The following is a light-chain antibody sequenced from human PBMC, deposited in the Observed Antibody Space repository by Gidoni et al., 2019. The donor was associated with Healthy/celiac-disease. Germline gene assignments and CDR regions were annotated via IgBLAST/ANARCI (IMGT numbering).Light chain of an antibody. CDR1: STDVGGYNY. V-gene: IGLV2-8*01. J-gene: IGLJ2*01. CDR3: SSYAGPL. CDR2: EVN. Sequence: QSALTQPPSASGSPGQSVTISCTGTSTDVGGYNYVSWYQQHPGRAPKLMIYEVNKRPSGVPDRFSGSKSGNTASLTVSGLQAEDEADYYCSSYAGPLFGGGTKLTVL.